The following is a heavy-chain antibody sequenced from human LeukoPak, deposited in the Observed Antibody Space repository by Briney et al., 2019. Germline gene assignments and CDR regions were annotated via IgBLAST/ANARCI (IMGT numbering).Heavy chain of an antibody. D-gene: IGHD4-17*01. CDR1: GGTFSSYA. CDR3: AAGRHDYGDYGGY. J-gene: IGHJ4*02. CDR2: IIPIFGTA. Sequence: ASVKVSCKASGGTFSSYAISWVRQAPGQGLEWMGGIIPIFGTANYAQKFQGRVTITADESTSTAYMELSSLRSEDTAVYYCAAGRHDYGDYGGYWGQGTLVTVSS. V-gene: IGHV1-69*13.